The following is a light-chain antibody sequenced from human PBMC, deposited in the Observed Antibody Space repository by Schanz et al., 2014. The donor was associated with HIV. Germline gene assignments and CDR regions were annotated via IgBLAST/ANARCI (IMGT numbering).Light chain of an antibody. CDR3: SSYTSSSTLYV. J-gene: IGLJ1*01. CDR2: EAS. V-gene: IGLV2-14*02. CDR1: SSDIGTYNL. Sequence: QSALTQPASVSGSPGQSITISCTGTSSDIGTYNLVSWYQQHPGKAPKLMIFEASKRPSGVSNRFSGSKSGNTASLTISGLQAEDEADYYCSSYTSSSTLYVFGTGTKLTVL.